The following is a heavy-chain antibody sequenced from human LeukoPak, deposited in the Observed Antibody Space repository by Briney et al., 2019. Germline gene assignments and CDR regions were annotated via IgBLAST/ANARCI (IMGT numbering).Heavy chain of an antibody. J-gene: IGHJ4*02. CDR2: IKQDGSEK. CDR1: GFTFRNYY. Sequence: GRSLRLSCAASGFTFRNYYMSWVRQAPGKGLEWVANIKQDGSEKNYVDSVKGRFTISRDNANNLLYLQMNSLRVEDTAVYYCARSLEMATALLGYWGQDTLVTVSS. CDR3: ARSLEMATALLGY. V-gene: IGHV3-7*01. D-gene: IGHD5-24*01.